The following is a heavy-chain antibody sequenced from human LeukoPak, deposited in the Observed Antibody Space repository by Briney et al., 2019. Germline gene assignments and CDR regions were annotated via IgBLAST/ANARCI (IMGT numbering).Heavy chain of an antibody. CDR3: ARDGVNYYDISGYDI. D-gene: IGHD3-22*01. J-gene: IGHJ4*02. Sequence: GSLRLSCAASGFTFSSYSMNWVRQAPGKGLEWIGYIYYSGSTNYNPSLKSRVTISVDTSKNQFSLKLSSVTAADTAVYYCARDGVNYYDISGYDIWGRGTLVTVSS. V-gene: IGHV4-59*01. CDR2: IYYSGST. CDR1: GFTFSSYS.